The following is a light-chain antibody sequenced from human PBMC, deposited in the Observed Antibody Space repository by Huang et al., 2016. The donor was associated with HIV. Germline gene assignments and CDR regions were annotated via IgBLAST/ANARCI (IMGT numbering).Light chain of an antibody. J-gene: IGKJ5*01. Sequence: DIQMTQSPSSLSASVGDRVTITCRTSQSINTYLNWYQQKPGKAPILLIYSASSLQSVVPSRFRGSGSGTDFALTISSLQPEDFATYYCQQTYSTITFGQGTRLEIK. V-gene: IGKV1-39*01. CDR3: QQTYSTIT. CDR1: QSINTY. CDR2: SAS.